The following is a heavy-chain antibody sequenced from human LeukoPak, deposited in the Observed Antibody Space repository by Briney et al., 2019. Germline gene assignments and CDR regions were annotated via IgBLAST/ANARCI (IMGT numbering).Heavy chain of an antibody. Sequence: GESLKISCKGSGYSFTSYWIGWVRQMPGKGLEWMGIIYPGDSDTRYSPSFQGQVTISADKSISAAYLQWSSLKASDTAMYYCARRYYYDSSGYWDFDYWGQGTLVTVSS. J-gene: IGHJ4*02. CDR1: GYSFTSYW. CDR3: ARRYYYDSSGYWDFDY. V-gene: IGHV5-51*01. D-gene: IGHD3-22*01. CDR2: IYPGDSDT.